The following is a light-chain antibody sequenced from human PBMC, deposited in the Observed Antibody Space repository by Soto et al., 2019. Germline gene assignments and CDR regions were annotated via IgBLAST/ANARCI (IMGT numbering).Light chain of an antibody. CDR1: QSVSSN. Sequence: EIVMTQSPATLSVSPGERATLSCRASQSVSSNLAWYQQKPGQAPRLLIYGASTRATGIPARFSGSGSGTEFTLTISSLQSEDFEVYYCQQYNNWPMYTFGQGNKLEI. V-gene: IGKV3-15*01. J-gene: IGKJ2*01. CDR3: QQYNNWPMYT. CDR2: GAS.